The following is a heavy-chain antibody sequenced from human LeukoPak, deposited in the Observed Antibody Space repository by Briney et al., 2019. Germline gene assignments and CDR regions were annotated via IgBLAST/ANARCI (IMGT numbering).Heavy chain of an antibody. CDR2: IKSKTDGGTT. CDR1: GFTFSNAW. D-gene: IGHD1-1*01. CDR3: TVQVHYYYGMDV. J-gene: IGHJ6*02. V-gene: IGHV3-15*01. Sequence: GGSLRLSCAASGFTFSNAWMSWVRQAPGKGLEWVCGIKSKTDGGTTDYAAPVKGRFTISRDDSKNTLYLQMNSLKTEDTAVYYCTVQVHYYYGMDVWGQGTTVTVSS.